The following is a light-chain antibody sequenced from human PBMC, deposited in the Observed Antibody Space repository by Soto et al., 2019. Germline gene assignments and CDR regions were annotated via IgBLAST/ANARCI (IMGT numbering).Light chain of an antibody. CDR1: SSDVGSYNL. V-gene: IGLV2-23*01. Sequence: QPVLTLPASVSGSPGQSITISCTGTSSDVGSYNLVSWHQQHPGKAPKLMIYEGSKRPSGVSHRFSGSKSGNTASLTISGLQAEDEADYYCCSYAVGSTLVFGGGTKLTVL. J-gene: IGLJ2*01. CDR2: EGS. CDR3: CSYAVGSTLV.